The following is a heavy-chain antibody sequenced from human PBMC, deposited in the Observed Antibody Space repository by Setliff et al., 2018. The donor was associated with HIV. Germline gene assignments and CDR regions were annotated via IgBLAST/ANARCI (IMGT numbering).Heavy chain of an antibody. Sequence: SGGSLRLSCAASGFTFSSSWMTWVRQAPGRGLEYVAGMNRDGREKLYADSVKGRFSISRDNAKNSLYLQMSSLRTEDTAVYFCARDPALGAFDIWGQGTMVTVSS. CDR1: GFTFSSSW. CDR3: ARDPALGAFDI. D-gene: IGHD3-16*02. V-gene: IGHV3-7*04. J-gene: IGHJ3*02. CDR2: MNRDGREK.